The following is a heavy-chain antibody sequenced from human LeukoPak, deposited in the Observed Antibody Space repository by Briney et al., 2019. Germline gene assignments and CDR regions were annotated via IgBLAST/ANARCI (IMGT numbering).Heavy chain of an antibody. CDR2: ISGDGGST. Sequence: GGSLRLSCAASGFTFSSYAMSWVRQAPGKGLEWVSLISGDGGSTYYADSVKGRFTISRDNSKNSLYLQMNSLRTEDTALYYCAKDRSTSRAQLFDYWGQGTLVTVSS. J-gene: IGHJ4*02. V-gene: IGHV3-43*02. CDR3: AKDRSTSRAQLFDY. D-gene: IGHD6-13*01. CDR1: GFTFSSYA.